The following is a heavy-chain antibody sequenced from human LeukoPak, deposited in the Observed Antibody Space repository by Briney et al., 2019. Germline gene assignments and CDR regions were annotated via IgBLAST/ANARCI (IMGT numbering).Heavy chain of an antibody. CDR2: ISSSSSYI. CDR3: ARVKAAAGTEWFDP. J-gene: IGHJ5*02. Sequence: GGSLRLSCAASGFTFSDYYMSWIRQAPGKGLEWVSSISSSSSYIYYADSVKGRFTISRDNAKNSLYLQMNSLRAEDTAVYYCARVKAAAGTEWFDPWGQGTLVTVSS. D-gene: IGHD6-13*01. V-gene: IGHV3-11*06. CDR1: GFTFSDYY.